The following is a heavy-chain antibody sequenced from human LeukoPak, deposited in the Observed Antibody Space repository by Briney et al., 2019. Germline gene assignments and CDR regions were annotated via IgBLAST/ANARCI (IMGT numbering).Heavy chain of an antibody. CDR2: IYYTGST. Sequence: SETLSLTCTVSGGSISSYYWSWIRQPPGKGLEWIGYIYYTGSTNYNPSLKSRVTLSVDTFKNQFSLKLSSVTAADTAVYYCARSGRGLATRFDPWGQGILVTVSS. CDR1: GGSISSYY. CDR3: ARSGRGLATRFDP. J-gene: IGHJ5*02. V-gene: IGHV4-59*01. D-gene: IGHD1-26*01.